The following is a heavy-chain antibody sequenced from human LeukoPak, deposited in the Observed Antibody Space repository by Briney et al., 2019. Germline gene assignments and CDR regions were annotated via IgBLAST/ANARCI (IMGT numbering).Heavy chain of an antibody. CDR2: IYHSGST. CDR3: ARLDLTMIVVVL. D-gene: IGHD3-22*01. CDR1: GYSISSGYY. J-gene: IGHJ4*02. V-gene: IGHV4-38-2*02. Sequence: SETLSLTCTVSGYSISSGYYWGWIRQPPGKGLEWIGSIYHSGSTYYNPSLKSRVTISVDTSKNQFSLKLSSVTAADTAVYYCARLDLTMIVVVLWGQGTLVTVSS.